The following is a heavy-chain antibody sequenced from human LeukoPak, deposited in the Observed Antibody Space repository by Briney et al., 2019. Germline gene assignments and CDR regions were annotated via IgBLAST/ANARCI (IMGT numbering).Heavy chain of an antibody. V-gene: IGHV1-69*04. CDR3: ATVPGAVQASTTGYGMDV. Sequence: AAVKDSCKASGGTFSVYATCCARQAPGQGLEWMARIIIVVDITNYAQKFQGSVTITADKSTSTAYMELSSLSSDDPRVYYRATVPGAVQASTTGYGMDVWGQGTTVTVSS. CDR2: IIIVVDIT. CDR1: GGTFSVYA. D-gene: IGHD2-2*01. J-gene: IGHJ6*02.